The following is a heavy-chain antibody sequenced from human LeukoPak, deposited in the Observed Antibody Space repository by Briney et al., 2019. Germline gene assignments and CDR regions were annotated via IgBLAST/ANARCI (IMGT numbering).Heavy chain of an antibody. Sequence: PSETLSLTCRVSGVSISSGSNYWGWIRQPPGKTLEWIGSIYSSGSTYYNSYLKSRVIILIDTAKNHFSLNLSSVTAADTAVYYCARSDGYGLVGIWGQGTMVTVSS. CDR3: ARSDGYGLVGI. CDR2: IYSSGST. D-gene: IGHD3-10*01. V-gene: IGHV4-39*07. J-gene: IGHJ3*02. CDR1: GVSISSGSNY.